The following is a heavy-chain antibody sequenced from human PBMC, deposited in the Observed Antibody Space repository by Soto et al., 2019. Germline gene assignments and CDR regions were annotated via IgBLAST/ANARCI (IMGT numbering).Heavy chain of an antibody. D-gene: IGHD1-1*01. Sequence: QVQLQESGPGLVKPSETLSLTCNVFGDFIGSYWSWIRQPPGKGLEWIGYIYYSGSTSYNPSLRSRVTISVDTSKNQFSLKMSSVTAADTAVYYCARLPGTTINYGLDVWGQGTTVTVSS. V-gene: IGHV4-59*08. CDR2: IYYSGST. CDR3: ARLPGTTINYGLDV. CDR1: GDFIGSY. J-gene: IGHJ6*02.